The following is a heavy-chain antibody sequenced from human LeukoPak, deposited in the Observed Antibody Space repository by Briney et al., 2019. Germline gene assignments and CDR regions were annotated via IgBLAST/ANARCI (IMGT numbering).Heavy chain of an antibody. V-gene: IGHV1-2*02. CDR2: INPNSGGT. Sequence: ASVKVSCKASGYTFINYDINWVRQAPGQGLEWMGWINPNSGGTNYAQKFQGRVTMTRDTSISTAYMELSRLRSDDTAVYYCARNQDDILTGYILSWFDPWGQGTLVTVSS. D-gene: IGHD3-9*01. CDR3: ARNQDDILTGYILSWFDP. CDR1: GYTFINYD. J-gene: IGHJ5*02.